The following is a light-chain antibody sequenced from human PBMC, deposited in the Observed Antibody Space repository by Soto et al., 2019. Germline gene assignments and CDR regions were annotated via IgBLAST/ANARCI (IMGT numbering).Light chain of an antibody. Sequence: QSVLTQPASVSGSPGQSITISCTGTSGDIGSYNRVSWYQQHPGKAPKLIIYEVTDRPSGVSNRFSGSKSGNTASLTISGLQGEDAAENYCSSYTNIITGAGVFGPGTKLTVL. CDR1: SGDIGSYNR. J-gene: IGLJ1*01. CDR2: EVT. V-gene: IGLV2-14*01. CDR3: SSYTNIITGAGV.